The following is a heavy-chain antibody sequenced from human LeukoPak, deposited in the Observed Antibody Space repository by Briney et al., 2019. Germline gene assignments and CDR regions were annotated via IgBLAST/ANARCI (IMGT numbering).Heavy chain of an antibody. Sequence: GGSLRLSCAASGFTFSSYGMHWVRQAPGKGLEWVAVISYDGSNKYYADSVKGRFTISRDNSKNTLYLQMNSLRAEDTAVYYCAKDKLDSSGYYSPLDYWGQGTLVTVSS. J-gene: IGHJ4*02. CDR1: GFTFSSYG. CDR3: AKDKLDSSGYYSPLDY. CDR2: ISYDGSNK. V-gene: IGHV3-30*18. D-gene: IGHD3-22*01.